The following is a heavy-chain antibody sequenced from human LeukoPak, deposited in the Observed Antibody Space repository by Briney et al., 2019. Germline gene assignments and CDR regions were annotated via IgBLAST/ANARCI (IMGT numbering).Heavy chain of an antibody. CDR2: INHSGST. CDR3: ARGFRIFGRVYGDKKFDY. CDR1: GGSFSGYY. J-gene: IGHJ4*02. Sequence: PSETLSLTCAVYGGSFSGYYWSWIRQPPGKGLEWIGEINHSGSTNYNPSLKSRVTISVDTSKNQCSLKLSSVTATDTAVYYCARGFRIFGRVYGDKKFDYWGQGTLVTVSS. D-gene: IGHD4-17*01. V-gene: IGHV4-34*01.